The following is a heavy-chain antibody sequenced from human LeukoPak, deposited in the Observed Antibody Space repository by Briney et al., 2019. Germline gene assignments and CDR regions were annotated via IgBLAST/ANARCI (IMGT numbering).Heavy chain of an antibody. CDR1: GYTFINYH. Sequence: ASVKVSCKSSGYTFINYHINWVRQATGQGLEWIGWINPNNGDSGYAQNFQGRVTITRDTSISTAYMELGSLTPEDTAVYFCARTTSFTASGYDSWGQGTLVTVSS. J-gene: IGHJ4*02. D-gene: IGHD6-25*01. V-gene: IGHV1-8*03. CDR2: INPNNGDS. CDR3: ARTTSFTASGYDS.